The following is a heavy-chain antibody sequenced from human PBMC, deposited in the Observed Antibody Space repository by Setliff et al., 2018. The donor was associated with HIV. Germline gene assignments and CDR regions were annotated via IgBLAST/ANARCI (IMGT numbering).Heavy chain of an antibody. CDR3: SLQHGRPMRWFDP. J-gene: IGHJ5*02. Sequence: SETLSLTCTVSGDSISNNGYYWAWIRQPPGKGLEWIGCVYHRGTTYYNPSLKSRLAMSVDTSKNRFFLKLNSLTAADTAVYYCSLQHGRPMRWFDPWGPGTLVTVSS. D-gene: IGHD2-2*01. CDR2: VYHRGTT. V-gene: IGHV4-39*01. CDR1: GDSISNNGYY.